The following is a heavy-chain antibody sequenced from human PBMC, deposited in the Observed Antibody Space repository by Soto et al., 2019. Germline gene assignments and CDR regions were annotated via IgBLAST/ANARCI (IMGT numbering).Heavy chain of an antibody. V-gene: IGHV5-10-1*01. CDR2: IDPSDSYT. Sequence: PGESLTISVTCSGDSFTRYWISWVRQMPGKGLEWMGRIDPSDSYTNYSPSFQGHVTISADKSISTAYLQWSSLKASDTAMYYCARLGNYYGMDVWGQGTTVTVSS. CDR1: GDSFTRYW. J-gene: IGHJ6*02. CDR3: ARLGNYYGMDV.